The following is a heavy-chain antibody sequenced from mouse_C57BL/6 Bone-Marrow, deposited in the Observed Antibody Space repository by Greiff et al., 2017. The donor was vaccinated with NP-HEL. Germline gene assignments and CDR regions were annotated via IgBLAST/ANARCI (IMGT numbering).Heavy chain of an antibody. CDR1: GFSLTSYG. CDR2: LWGGGST. Sequence: VQRVESGPGLVAPSQSLSITCTVSGFSLTSYGVDWVRQPPGKGLEWLGVLWGGGSTNYNSALMSRLSISKDNSKSQVFLKKNRLQTDDTAMNYCATHYYGKGVTMDYWGQGTSVTVAS. J-gene: IGHJ4*01. CDR3: ATHYYGKGVTMDY. D-gene: IGHD1-1*01. V-gene: IGHV2-9*01.